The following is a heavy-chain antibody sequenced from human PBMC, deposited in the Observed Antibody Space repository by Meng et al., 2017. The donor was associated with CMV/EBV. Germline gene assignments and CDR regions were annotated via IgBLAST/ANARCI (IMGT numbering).Heavy chain of an antibody. Sequence: ASVKVSCKASGYTFTSYGISWVRQAPGQGLEWMGWISAYNGNTNYAQKLQGRVTVTTDTSTSTAYMELRSLRSDDTAVYYCARAYCSSTSCYTNYYGMDVWGQGTTVTVSS. CDR3: ARAYCSSTSCYTNYYGMDV. D-gene: IGHD2-2*02. CDR1: GYTFTSYG. V-gene: IGHV1-18*01. J-gene: IGHJ6*02. CDR2: ISAYNGNT.